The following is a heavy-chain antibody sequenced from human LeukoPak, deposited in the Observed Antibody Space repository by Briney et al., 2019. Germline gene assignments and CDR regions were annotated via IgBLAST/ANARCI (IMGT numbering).Heavy chain of an antibody. V-gene: IGHV3-7*04. CDR1: GFTFSTYW. CDR2: IKQDGSEK. CDR3: ARGGYQLLWY. D-gene: IGHD2-2*01. Sequence: GGSLRLSCAASGFTFSTYWMSWVRQAPGTGLEWVASIKQDGSEKSYVDSVKGRFTISRDNAKNSLYLQMNSLRAEDTAVYCCARGGYQLLWYWGQGTLATVSS. J-gene: IGHJ4*02.